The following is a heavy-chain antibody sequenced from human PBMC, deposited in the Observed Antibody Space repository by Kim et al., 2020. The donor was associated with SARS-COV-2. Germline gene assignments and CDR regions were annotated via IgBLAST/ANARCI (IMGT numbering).Heavy chain of an antibody. Sequence: KFYVDSLKGRFTISRDNAKNLLYLRMNSLRAEDTAVYYCARGVIASPGLDYWGQGTLVTVSS. D-gene: IGHD2-21*01. CDR3: ARGVIASPGLDY. V-gene: IGHV3-7*01. CDR2: K. J-gene: IGHJ4*02.